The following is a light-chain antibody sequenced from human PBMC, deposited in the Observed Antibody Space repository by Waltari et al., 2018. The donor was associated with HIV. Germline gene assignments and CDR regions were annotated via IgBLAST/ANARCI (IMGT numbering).Light chain of an antibody. J-gene: IGLJ2*01. V-gene: IGLV2-8*01. CDR2: EVN. Sequence: QSALTQPPSASGSRGQSVTISCTGTSSDVGAYNYVSWYQQYPGMAPTLIIYEVNKRPAGGPDRCSGSKSGNTASLTVSGLQAEDEADFYCSSYAGSAVVFGGGTKLTVL. CDR3: SSYAGSAVV. CDR1: SSDVGAYNY.